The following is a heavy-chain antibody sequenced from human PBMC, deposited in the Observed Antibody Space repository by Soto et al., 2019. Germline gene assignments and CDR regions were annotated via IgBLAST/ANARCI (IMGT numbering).Heavy chain of an antibody. CDR1: GYTFTGYY. Sequence: ASVKVSCKASGYTFTGYYMHWVRQAPGQGLEWMRWINPNSGGTNYAQKFQGRVTMTRDTSISTAYMELSRLRSDDTAVYYCARLLQTYYDFWSGYFEEPQNDYWGQGTLVTVSA. V-gene: IGHV1-2*02. D-gene: IGHD3-3*01. CDR2: INPNSGGT. CDR3: ARLLQTYYDFWSGYFEEPQNDY. J-gene: IGHJ4*02.